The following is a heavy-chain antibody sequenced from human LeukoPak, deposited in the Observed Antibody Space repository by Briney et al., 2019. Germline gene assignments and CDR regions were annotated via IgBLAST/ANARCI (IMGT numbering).Heavy chain of an antibody. V-gene: IGHV3-23*01. CDR2: MSGSGGST. J-gene: IGHJ4*02. CDR1: GFTFSSYS. Sequence: AGGSLRLSCAASGFTFSSYSMLCVRQAPGRGLEGVSAMSGSGGSTYYADSVNGRFTISRDNSKNTLYLQMNGLRAEDTAVYYCAKGGGFFRPFDYWGQGTLVTVSS. D-gene: IGHD3-16*01. CDR3: AKGGGFFRPFDY.